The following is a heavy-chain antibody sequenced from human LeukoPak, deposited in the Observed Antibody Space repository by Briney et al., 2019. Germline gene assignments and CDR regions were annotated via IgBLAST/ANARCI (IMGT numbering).Heavy chain of an antibody. D-gene: IGHD2-2*01. J-gene: IGHJ4*02. CDR2: IRTKSNSYAT. CDR3: TRHGGSSSTRFDY. Sequence: GGSLRLSCAASGFTFSSYGMHWVRQASGKGLEWVGRIRTKSNSYATAYAASVKGRFTISRDDSKNTAYLQMDSLKSEDTAVYYCTRHGGSSSTRFDYWGQGALVTVSS. CDR1: GFTFSSYG. V-gene: IGHV3-73*01.